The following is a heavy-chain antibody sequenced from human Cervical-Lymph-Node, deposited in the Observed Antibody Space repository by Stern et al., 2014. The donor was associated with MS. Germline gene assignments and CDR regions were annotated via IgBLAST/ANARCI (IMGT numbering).Heavy chain of an antibody. CDR2: ISWNSGSI. Sequence: VQLVESGGGLVQPGRSLRLSCAASGFTFDDYAMHWVRQAPGKGLEWVSGISWNSGSIGYADSVKGRFTTSRDNAKNSLYLQMNSLRAEDTAFYYCAKDTYYYGSGSYPPNYYYYGMDVWGQGTTVPVS. D-gene: IGHD3-10*01. CDR3: AKDTYYYGSGSYPPNYYYYGMDV. V-gene: IGHV3-9*01. CDR1: GFTFDDYA. J-gene: IGHJ6*02.